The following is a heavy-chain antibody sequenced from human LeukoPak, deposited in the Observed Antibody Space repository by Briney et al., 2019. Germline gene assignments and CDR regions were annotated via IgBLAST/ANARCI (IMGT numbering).Heavy chain of an antibody. J-gene: IGHJ4*02. CDR3: ARDIVSGSGSLDY. V-gene: IGHV3-74*01. CDR1: RFSFSNYW. CDR2: VKSGGSNP. Sequence: QPGGSLRLSCAASRFSFSNYWMHWVRQAPGKGLVWVSRVKSGGSNPSYADSVKGRFTISRDNAENMLYLQMNTLGAEDTAVYYCARDIVSGSGSLDYRGQGTLVTVSS. D-gene: IGHD3-10*01.